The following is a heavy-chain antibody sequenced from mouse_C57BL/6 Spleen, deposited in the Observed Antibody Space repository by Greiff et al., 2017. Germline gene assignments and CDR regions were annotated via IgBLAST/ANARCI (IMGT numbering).Heavy chain of an antibody. J-gene: IGHJ4*01. V-gene: IGHV1-61*01. CDR2: IYPSDSET. CDR3: ASSRYYGSSYAMDY. CDR1: GYTFTSYW. Sequence: QVQLQQPGAELVRPGSSVKLSCKASGYTFTSYWMDWVKQRPGQGLEWIGNIYPSDSETHYNQKFKDKATLTVDKSSSTAYMQLSSLTSEDSAVYYGASSRYYGSSYAMDYWGQGTSVTVSS. D-gene: IGHD1-1*01.